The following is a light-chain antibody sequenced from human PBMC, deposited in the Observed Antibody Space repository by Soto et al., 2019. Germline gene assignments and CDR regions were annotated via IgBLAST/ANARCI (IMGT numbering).Light chain of an antibody. CDR1: SSNIGSNY. CDR2: RNN. V-gene: IGLV1-47*01. J-gene: IGLJ2*01. Sequence: QSVLTQPPSASGTPGQRVTISCSGSSSNIGSNYVYWYQQLPGTAPKLLIYRNNQRPSGVPDRFPGSKSGTSASLAISGLRSEDEADYYCAAWDDSLSGVVFGGETKLAVL. CDR3: AAWDDSLSGVV.